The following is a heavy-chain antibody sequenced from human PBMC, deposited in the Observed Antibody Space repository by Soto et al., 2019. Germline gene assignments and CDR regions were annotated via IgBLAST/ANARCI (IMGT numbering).Heavy chain of an antibody. J-gene: IGHJ6*02. V-gene: IGHV5-51*01. D-gene: IGHD2-2*01. CDR2: IYPGDSDT. CDR1: GYSFTSYW. CDR3: ARLVGTSCYCLDV. Sequence: RGESLKISCKGSGYSFTSYWIGRVRQMPGKGLEWMGIIYPGDSDTRYSPSFQGQVTISADKSISTAYLQWSSLKASDTAMYYCARLVGTSCYCLDVWGQGATVTVSS.